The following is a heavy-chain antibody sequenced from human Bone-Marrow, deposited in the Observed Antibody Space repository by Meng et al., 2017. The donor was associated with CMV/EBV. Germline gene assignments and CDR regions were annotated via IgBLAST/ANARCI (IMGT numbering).Heavy chain of an antibody. Sequence: GESLKISCAASGFTFSDYYMSWIRQAPGKGLEWVSYISSSGSTIYYADSVKGRFTISRDNAKNSLYLQMNSLRAEDTAVYYCARSGPAASYYYYYGRDVWGQRTTVTVSS. V-gene: IGHV3-11*01. CDR2: ISSSGSTI. CDR1: GFTFSDYY. CDR3: ARSGPAASYYYYYGRDV. D-gene: IGHD2-2*01. J-gene: IGHJ6*02.